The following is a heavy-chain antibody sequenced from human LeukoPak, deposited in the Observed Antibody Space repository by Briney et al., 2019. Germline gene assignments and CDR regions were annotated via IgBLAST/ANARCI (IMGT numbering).Heavy chain of an antibody. Sequence: PGRSLRLSCAASGFTFSSYAMHSVRHAPGKGLERVSVISYDGSNKYYADSVKGRFTISRDNSKNTLYLQMNSLRAEDTAVYYCARGVRYCSSTSCYFRAFDIWGQGTMVTVSS. CDR2: ISYDGSNK. D-gene: IGHD2-2*01. J-gene: IGHJ3*02. CDR1: GFTFSSYA. CDR3: ARGVRYCSSTSCYFRAFDI. V-gene: IGHV3-30-3*01.